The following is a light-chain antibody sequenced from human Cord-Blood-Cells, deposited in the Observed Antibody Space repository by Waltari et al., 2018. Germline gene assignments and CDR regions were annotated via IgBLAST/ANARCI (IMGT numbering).Light chain of an antibody. CDR3: QQYNNWPQT. V-gene: IGKV3-15*01. Sequence: EIVMTQSPAPLSASPGERATLSCTASQSVSSNLAWYQQKPGQAPRLLIYGASTRATGIPARFSGSGSGTEFTLTISSLQSEDFAVYYCQQYNNWPQTFGQGTKVEIK. CDR2: GAS. CDR1: QSVSSN. J-gene: IGKJ1*01.